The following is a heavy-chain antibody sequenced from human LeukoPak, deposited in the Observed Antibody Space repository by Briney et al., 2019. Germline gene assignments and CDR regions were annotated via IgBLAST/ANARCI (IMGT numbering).Heavy chain of an antibody. CDR3: ARAMGATTGEVY. V-gene: IGHV4-34*01. J-gene: IGHJ4*02. D-gene: IGHD1-26*01. CDR2: INHSGST. Sequence: SETLSLTCAVYGGSFSGYYWSWIRQPPGKGLEWIGEINHSGSTNYNPSLKSRVTISVDTSKNQFSLKLSSVTAADTAVYYCARAMGATTGEVYWGQGTLVTVSS. CDR1: GGSFSGYY.